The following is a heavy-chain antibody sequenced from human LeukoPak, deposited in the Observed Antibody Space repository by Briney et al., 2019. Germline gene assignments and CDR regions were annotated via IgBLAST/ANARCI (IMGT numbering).Heavy chain of an antibody. Sequence: GGSLRLSCAASGFTFSSYSMNWVRQAPGKGLEWVSSISSSSSYIYYADSVKGRFTISRDNAKNSLYLQMNSLRAEDTAVYYCARDGQLLPEPNWFYPWGQGTLVTVSS. CDR2: ISSSSSYI. J-gene: IGHJ5*02. V-gene: IGHV3-21*01. D-gene: IGHD2-15*01. CDR1: GFTFSSYS. CDR3: ARDGQLLPEPNWFYP.